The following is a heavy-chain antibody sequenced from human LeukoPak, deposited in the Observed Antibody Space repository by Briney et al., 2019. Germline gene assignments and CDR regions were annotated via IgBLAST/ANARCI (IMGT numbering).Heavy chain of an antibody. CDR1: GYTFTGYY. Sequence: ASVKVSCKASGYTFTGYYMHWVRQAPGQGLEWMGWINPNSGGTSYAQKFQGRVTMTRDTSISTAYMELSRLRSDDTAVYYCARGGYYYDSSGDHAFDIWGQGTMVTVSS. CDR2: INPNSGGT. CDR3: ARGGYYYDSSGDHAFDI. J-gene: IGHJ3*02. D-gene: IGHD3-22*01. V-gene: IGHV1-2*02.